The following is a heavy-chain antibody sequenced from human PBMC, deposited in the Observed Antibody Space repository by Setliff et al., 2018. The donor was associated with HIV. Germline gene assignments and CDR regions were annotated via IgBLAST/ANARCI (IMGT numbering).Heavy chain of an antibody. CDR1: GYTLTTFG. D-gene: IGHD3-16*01. CDR2: INTNTGNP. Sequence: ASVKVSCKASGYTLTTFGISWVRQVPGQGLEWMGWINTNTGNPTYAQGFTGRFVFSLDTSVSTAYLQISSLKAEDTAVYYCARGGADYGMDVWGQGTTVTVSS. V-gene: IGHV7-4-1*02. CDR3: ARGGADYGMDV. J-gene: IGHJ6*02.